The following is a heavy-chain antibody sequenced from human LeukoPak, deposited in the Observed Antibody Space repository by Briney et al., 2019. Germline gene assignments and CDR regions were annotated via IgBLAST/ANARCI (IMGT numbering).Heavy chain of an antibody. V-gene: IGHV3-30*03. CDR1: GFTFSSYG. CDR3: ARAPPYSAIDY. Sequence: GGSLRLSCAASGFTFSSYGMHWVRQAPGKGLDWVAVISNDGSHKLYADSVKGRFTISRDNSDNTLYLQMNSLRPEDTAIYYCARAPPYSAIDYWGQGTLVTVSS. J-gene: IGHJ4*02. CDR2: ISNDGSHK. D-gene: IGHD2-15*01.